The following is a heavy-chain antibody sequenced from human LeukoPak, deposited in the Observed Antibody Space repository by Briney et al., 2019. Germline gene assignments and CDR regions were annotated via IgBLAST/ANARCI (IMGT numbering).Heavy chain of an antibody. CDR3: AKDSDIVVVPALTYDH. J-gene: IGHJ4*02. Sequence: GGSLRLSCAASGLTFSSYAMSWVRQAPGKGLEWVSGISGNGGGTYYADSVKGRFTISRDNSKNTLYLQMNSLRAEDTAVYYCAKDSDIVVVPALTYDHWGQGTLVIVSS. D-gene: IGHD2-2*01. CDR1: GLTFSSYA. V-gene: IGHV3-23*01. CDR2: ISGNGGGT.